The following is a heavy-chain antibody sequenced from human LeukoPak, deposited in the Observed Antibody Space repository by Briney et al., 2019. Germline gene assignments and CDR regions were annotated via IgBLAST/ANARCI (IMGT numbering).Heavy chain of an antibody. J-gene: IGHJ3*02. CDR2: ISSSGST. V-gene: IGHV4-61*02. D-gene: IGHD3-22*01. CDR3: ARGPYSYDSSGAFDI. Sequence: SQTLSLTCTVSGGSISSGIYYWSWIRQPAGKGLEWIGRISSSGSTNYNPSLKSRVTISVDTSKNQFSLKLSSVTAADTAVYFCARGPYSYDSSGAFDIWGQGTMVTVSS. CDR1: GGSISSGIYY.